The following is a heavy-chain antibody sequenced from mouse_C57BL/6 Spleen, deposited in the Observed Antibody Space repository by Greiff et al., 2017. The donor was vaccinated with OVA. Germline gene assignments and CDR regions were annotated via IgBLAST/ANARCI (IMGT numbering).Heavy chain of an antibody. D-gene: IGHD1-2*01. CDR2: IYPGSGST. V-gene: IGHV1-55*01. J-gene: IGHJ1*03. Sequence: QVQLQQPGAELVKPGASVKMSFKASGYTFTSYWITWVKQRPGQGLEWIGDIYPGSGSTNYNEKFKSKAALTVDTSSSTAYMQLSSLTSEDSAVYYCARDYYGHWYFDVWGTGTTVTVSS. CDR3: ARDYYGHWYFDV. CDR1: GYTFTSYW.